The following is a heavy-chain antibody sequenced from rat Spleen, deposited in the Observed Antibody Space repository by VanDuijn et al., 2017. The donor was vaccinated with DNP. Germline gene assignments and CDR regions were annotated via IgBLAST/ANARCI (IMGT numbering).Heavy chain of an antibody. Sequence: EVQLVESGGGLVQPGRSLILSCTASGFTFSDHNMAWVRQAPKKGLEWVAVIIYDGSNTHYRDSVKGRFVISRDNAENIVYLQMNSLRSEDTATYYCVKDLRGGSAFDYWGPGIMVTVSS. D-gene: IGHD1-11*01. V-gene: IGHV5-7*01. J-gene: IGHJ2*01. CDR1: GFTFSDHN. CDR3: VKDLRGGSAFDY. CDR2: IIYDGSNT.